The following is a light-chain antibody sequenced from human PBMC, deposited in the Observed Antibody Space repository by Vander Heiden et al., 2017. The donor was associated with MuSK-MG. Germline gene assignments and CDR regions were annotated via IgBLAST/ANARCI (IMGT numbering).Light chain of an antibody. CDR2: GNT. CDR3: HAYDSSVSGLV. CDR1: RFNIGAGYV. V-gene: IGLV1-40*01. J-gene: IGLJ3*02. Sequence: HSLLTQLPPVSRAPGQRVTISCTGTRFNIGAGYVVNWYLQVPGRAPRLLIHGNTDRPSGFPQRFSGSRSGNSASLAITGLQAEDDGEYFCHAYDSSVSGLVFGGGTKLTVL.